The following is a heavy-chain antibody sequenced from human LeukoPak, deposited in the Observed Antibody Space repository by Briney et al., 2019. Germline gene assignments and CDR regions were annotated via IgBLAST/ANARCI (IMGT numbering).Heavy chain of an antibody. CDR1: GYTFTSYY. Sequence: ASVKVSCKASGYTFTSYYMHWVRQAPGQGLGWMGIINPSGGSTSYAQKFQGRVTMTRDTSTSTVYMELSSLRSEDTAVYYCARDREGIAAAGTRYNWFDPWGQGTLVTVSS. CDR2: INPSGGST. V-gene: IGHV1-46*01. J-gene: IGHJ5*02. CDR3: ARDREGIAAAGTRYNWFDP. D-gene: IGHD6-13*01.